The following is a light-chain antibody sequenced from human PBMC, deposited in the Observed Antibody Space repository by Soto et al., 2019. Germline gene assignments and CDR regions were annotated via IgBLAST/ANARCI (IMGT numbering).Light chain of an antibody. J-gene: IGKJ4*01. CDR2: DAT. CDR1: QGVRND. CDR3: LQDYNFPPT. V-gene: IGKV1-6*01. Sequence: MTQSPSSLSASVGDRVTITCRASQGVRNDLVWYQEKPGKAPMLLIYDATTWASGIPARFSGRAAGTDFTLTISSLQPEDFATYYCLQDYNFPPTFGGGTKVDIK.